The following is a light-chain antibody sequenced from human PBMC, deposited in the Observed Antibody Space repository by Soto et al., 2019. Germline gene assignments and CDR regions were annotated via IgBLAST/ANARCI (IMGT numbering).Light chain of an antibody. CDR2: DAS. CDR3: QQRSDWPWT. CDR1: RSVGSY. J-gene: IGKJ1*01. Sequence: ESVLTQSPGTLSLSPGERATLSCRASRSVGSYLAWYQQKPGQAPRXXIYDASNRETGIPARFSGSGAGTEFTLTISSLEPEDFAVDDCQQRSDWPWTFGQGTKV. V-gene: IGKV3-11*01.